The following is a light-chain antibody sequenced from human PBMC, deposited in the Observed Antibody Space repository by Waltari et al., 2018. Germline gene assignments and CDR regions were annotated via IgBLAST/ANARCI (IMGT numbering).Light chain of an antibody. CDR3: QQYDTWPPRYT. CDR2: SAS. CDR1: QSVNSN. Sequence: EIVMTQSPATLSVSLGERATLSCRASQSVNSNLAWYQQKPGQAPRLLIYSASTRATGIPARLSGSGSGTEFTLSITSMQSEDFAVYYCQQYDTWPPRYTFGQGTKLEIK. V-gene: IGKV3-15*01. J-gene: IGKJ2*01.